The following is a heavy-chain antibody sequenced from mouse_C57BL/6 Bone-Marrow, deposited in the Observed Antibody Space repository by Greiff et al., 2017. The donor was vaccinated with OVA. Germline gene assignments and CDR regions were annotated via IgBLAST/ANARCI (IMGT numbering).Heavy chain of an antibody. J-gene: IGHJ1*03. CDR1: GYTFTNYW. CDR2: IYPGGGYT. Sequence: VKLQESGAELVRPGTSVKMSCKASGYTFTNYWIGWAKQRPGHGLEWIGDIYPGGGYTNYNEKFKGKATLTADKSSSTAYMQFSSLTSEDSAIYYCARWDYGSSSWYFDVWGTGTTVTVSS. V-gene: IGHV1-63*01. CDR3: ARWDYGSSSWYFDV. D-gene: IGHD1-1*01.